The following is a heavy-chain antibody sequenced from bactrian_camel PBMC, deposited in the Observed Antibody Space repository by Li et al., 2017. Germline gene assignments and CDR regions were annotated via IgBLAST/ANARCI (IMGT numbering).Heavy chain of an antibody. V-gene: IGHV3S6*01. CDR2: ITSLPSLFRAA. Sequence: HVQLVESGGGSVQAGGSLRLSCAASGITFSRHDMSWVRQAPGKEVEWVAGITSLPSLFRAASYADPVKGRFTISHDNAKNSLYLQMNNLKPEDSGMYYCGADYPGFHRPEGCDLDFPYKGQGTQVTVS. D-gene: IGHD5*01. CDR1: GITFSRHD. J-gene: IGHJ4*01.